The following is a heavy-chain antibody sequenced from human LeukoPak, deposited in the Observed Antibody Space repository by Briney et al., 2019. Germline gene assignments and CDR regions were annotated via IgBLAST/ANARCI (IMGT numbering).Heavy chain of an antibody. CDR2: IYHSGST. V-gene: IGHV4-39*01. J-gene: IGHJ5*02. D-gene: IGHD3-10*01. Sequence: SETLSLTCTVSGGSISSSSYYWGWIRQPPGKGLEWIGSIYHSGSTYYNPSLKSRVTISVDTSKNQFSLKLSSVTAADTAVYYCAIRGGSRTSWGQGTLVTVSS. CDR3: AIRGGSRTS. CDR1: GGSISSSSYY.